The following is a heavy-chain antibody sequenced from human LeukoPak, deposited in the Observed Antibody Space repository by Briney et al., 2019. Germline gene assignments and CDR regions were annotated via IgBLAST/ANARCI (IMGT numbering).Heavy chain of an antibody. V-gene: IGHV1-8*01. J-gene: IGHJ4*02. D-gene: IGHD6-6*01. CDR3: ARGVEYSSSYPFDS. CDR2: MNPNSGNT. Sequence: GASVKVSCKASGYTFTSYDINWVRQATGQGLEWMGWMNPNSGNTGYAQKFQGRVTMTRNTSISTAYMELSSLRSEDTAVYYCARGVEYSSSYPFDSWGQGTLVTVYS. CDR1: GYTFTSYD.